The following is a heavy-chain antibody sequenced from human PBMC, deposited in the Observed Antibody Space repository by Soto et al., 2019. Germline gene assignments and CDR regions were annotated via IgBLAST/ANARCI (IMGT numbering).Heavy chain of an antibody. CDR2: ICAGGST. CDR1: GGSISSNC. V-gene: IGHV4-4*07. CDR3: STHSYQMALDN. D-gene: IGHD3-16*02. J-gene: IGHJ4*02. Sequence: SETLSLTCTVSGGSISSNCWSWIRQPAGKGLEWIGRICAGGSTNYNPSLRSRITISVDTSKNRFSLTLNSVTAADTAIYYCSTHSYQMALDNWGPGILVTVSS.